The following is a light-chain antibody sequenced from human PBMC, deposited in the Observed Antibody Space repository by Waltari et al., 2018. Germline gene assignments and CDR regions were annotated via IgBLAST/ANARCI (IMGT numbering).Light chain of an antibody. CDR2: NVS. CDR3: SSYTSTNTFGL. V-gene: IGLV2-14*03. CDR1: TSDVGGYNS. Sequence: TSDVGGYNSVSWYQQHPGKAPKLMIHNVSNRPSGVSNRFSGSKSGNTASLTISGLQAEDEAVYYCSSYTSTNTFGLFGGGTKLTVL. J-gene: IGLJ3*02.